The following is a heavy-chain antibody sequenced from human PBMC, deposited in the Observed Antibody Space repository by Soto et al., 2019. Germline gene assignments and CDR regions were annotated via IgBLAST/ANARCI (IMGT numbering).Heavy chain of an antibody. CDR1: GFGFIRFS. CDR3: VRAHVGTMWGYFDN. Sequence: EVRLVDSGGGLVKPGGSRRLASAASGFGFIRFSMSWVRQAPGKGLEWVSSIDYRGNIINYPYSVKGRFTISRDNARNSSFLPMNSLRADDTAVYFCVRAHVGTMWGYFDNWGQAILVIVSP. D-gene: IGHD7-27*01. CDR2: IDYRGNII. J-gene: IGHJ4*02. V-gene: IGHV3-21*01.